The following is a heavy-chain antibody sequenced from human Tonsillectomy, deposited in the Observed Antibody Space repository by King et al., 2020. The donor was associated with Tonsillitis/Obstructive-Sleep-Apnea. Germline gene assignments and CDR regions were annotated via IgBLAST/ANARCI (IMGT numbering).Heavy chain of an antibody. V-gene: IGHV4-34*01. CDR3: ARASEAFDI. CDR2: IDHSGST. CDR1: GGSFSGYY. D-gene: IGHD6-6*01. Sequence: VQLQQWGAGLLRPSETLSLTCAVYGGSFSGYYWSWIRQPPGKGLEWIGEIDHSGSTNYNPSLKSRVTISVDTSKKLFSLKLSSLTAADTAVYYCARASEAFDIWGQGTMVTVSS. J-gene: IGHJ3*02.